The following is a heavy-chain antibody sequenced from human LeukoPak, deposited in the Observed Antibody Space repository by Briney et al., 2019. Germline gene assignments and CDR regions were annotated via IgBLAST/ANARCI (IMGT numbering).Heavy chain of an antibody. J-gene: IGHJ4*02. CDR3: ARGPPGVRYYYDSSGHLLDY. CDR2: IRNSSSTI. Sequence: GGSLRLSCAASGFTFSSYSMNCVRQTPGKGLEWVSYIRNSSSTIYYADSVKGRFTISRDNAKNSLYLQMNSLRDEDTAVYFCARGPPGVRYYYDSSGHLLDYWGQGTLVTVSS. D-gene: IGHD3-22*01. V-gene: IGHV3-48*02. CDR1: GFTFSSYS.